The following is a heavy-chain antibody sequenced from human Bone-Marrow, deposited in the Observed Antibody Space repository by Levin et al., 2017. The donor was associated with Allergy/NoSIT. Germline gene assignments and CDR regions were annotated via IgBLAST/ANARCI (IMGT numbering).Heavy chain of an antibody. J-gene: IGHJ4*02. V-gene: IGHV3-23*01. D-gene: IGHD2-15*01. CDR3: AKDKGYCSGGSCYGTDFGY. Sequence: GESLKISCAASGFTFSSYAMSWVRQAPGKGLEWVSAISGSGGSTYYADSVKGRFTISRDNSKNTLYLQMNSLRAEDTAVYYCAKDKGYCSGGSCYGTDFGYWGQGTLVTVSS. CDR2: ISGSGGST. CDR1: GFTFSSYA.